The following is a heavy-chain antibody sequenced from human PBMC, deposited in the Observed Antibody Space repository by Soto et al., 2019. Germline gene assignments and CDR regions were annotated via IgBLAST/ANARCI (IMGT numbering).Heavy chain of an antibody. J-gene: IGHJ4*02. Sequence: QVQLVQSGAEVKKPGSSVKVSCKASGGTFSSYTISWVRQAPGQGLEWMGRIIPILGIANYAQKFQGRVTITADKSTSTAYMELSSLSSEDTAVYYCASHCSGGSCYSFHFDYWGQGTLVTVSS. V-gene: IGHV1-69*02. CDR3: ASHCSGGSCYSFHFDY. CDR1: GGTFSSYT. CDR2: IIPILGIA. D-gene: IGHD2-15*01.